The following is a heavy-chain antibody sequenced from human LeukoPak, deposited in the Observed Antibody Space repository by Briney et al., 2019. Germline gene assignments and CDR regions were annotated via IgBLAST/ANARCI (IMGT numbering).Heavy chain of an antibody. J-gene: IGHJ4*02. CDR3: ARERSWLFTTRYYFDY. CDR1: GGSFSGYY. D-gene: IGHD3-22*01. V-gene: IGHV4-34*01. CDR2: IYHSGSI. Sequence: PSETLSLTCAVYGGSFSGYYWSWIRQPPGKGLEWIGEIYHSGSINYNPSLKSRVTISVDKSKNQFSLKLSSVTAADTAVYYCARERSWLFTTRYYFDYWGQGTLVTVSS.